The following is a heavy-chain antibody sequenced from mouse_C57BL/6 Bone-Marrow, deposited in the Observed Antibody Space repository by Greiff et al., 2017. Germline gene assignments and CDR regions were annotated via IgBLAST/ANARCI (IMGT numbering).Heavy chain of an antibody. CDR3: ARGDYDPWFAY. Sequence: QVQLQQPGAELVRPGSSVKLSCKASGYTFTSYWLDWVKQRPGQGLEWIGNIYPSDSETHYNQKFKDKATLTVDKSSSTAYMQLSSLTSEDSAVYYCARGDYDPWFAYWGQGTLVTGSA. CDR2: IYPSDSET. J-gene: IGHJ3*01. V-gene: IGHV1-61*01. D-gene: IGHD2-4*01. CDR1: GYTFTSYW.